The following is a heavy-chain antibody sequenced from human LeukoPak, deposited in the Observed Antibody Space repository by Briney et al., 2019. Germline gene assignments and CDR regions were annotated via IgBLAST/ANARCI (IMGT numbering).Heavy chain of an antibody. V-gene: IGHV3-74*01. D-gene: IGHD6-13*01. CDR3: ARAYSSSWYNRFDP. CDR1: GFTFSIYW. CDR2: INSDGSST. Sequence: PGGSLRLSCAASGFTFSIYWMHWVRQAPGKGLVWVSRINSDGSSTSYADSVKGRFTISRDNAKNTLYLQMNSLRAEDTAVYYCARAYSSSWYNRFDPWGQGTLVTVSS. J-gene: IGHJ5*02.